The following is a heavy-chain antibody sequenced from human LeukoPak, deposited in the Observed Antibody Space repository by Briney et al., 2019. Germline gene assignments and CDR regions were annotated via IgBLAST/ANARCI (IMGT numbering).Heavy chain of an antibody. CDR2: IYYSGST. D-gene: IGHD2-15*01. CDR3: ARYCSGGTCYSKALDY. V-gene: IGHV4-59*01. J-gene: IGHJ4*02. Sequence: SETLSPTCTVSGDSISSYYWSWIRQPPGKGLEWIGYIYYSGSTNYNPSLKSRVTISVDASKNQFSLKLSSVTAADTAVYYCARYCSGGTCYSKALDYWGQGTLVTVSS. CDR1: GDSISSYY.